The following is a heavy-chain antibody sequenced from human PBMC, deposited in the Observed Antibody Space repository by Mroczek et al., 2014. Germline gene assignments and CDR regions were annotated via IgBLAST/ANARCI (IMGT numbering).Heavy chain of an antibody. J-gene: IGHJ2*01. D-gene: IGHD2-15*01. CDR3: AREAPSKGYCSGGSCYLGDWYFDL. CDR2: IYYSGST. V-gene: IGHV4-31*03. Sequence: QVQLQESGPGLVKPSQTLSLTCTVSGGSISSGGYYWSWIRQHPGKGLEWIGYIYYSGSTYYNPSLKSRVTISVDTSKNQFSLKLSSVTAADTAVYYCAREAPSKGYCSGGSCYLGDWYFDLWGRGTPGHCLL. CDR1: GGSISSGGYY.